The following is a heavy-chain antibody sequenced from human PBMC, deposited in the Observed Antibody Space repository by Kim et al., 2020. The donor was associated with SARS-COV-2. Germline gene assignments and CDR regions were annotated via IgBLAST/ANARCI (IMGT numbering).Heavy chain of an antibody. CDR1: GYSISSGYY. CDR3: ARGDLPLRYFDWLSQYNWFDP. CDR2: IYHSGST. J-gene: IGHJ5*02. D-gene: IGHD3-9*01. V-gene: IGHV4-38-2*02. Sequence: SETLSLTCTVSGYSISSGYYWGWIRQPPGKGLEWIGSIYHSGSTYYNPSLKSRVTISVDTSKNQFSLKLSSVTAADTAVYYCARGDLPLRYFDWLSQYNWFDPWGQGTLVTVSS.